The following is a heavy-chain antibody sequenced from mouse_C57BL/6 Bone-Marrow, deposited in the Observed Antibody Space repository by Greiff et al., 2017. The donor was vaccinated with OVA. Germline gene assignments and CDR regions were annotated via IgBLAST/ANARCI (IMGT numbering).Heavy chain of an antibody. V-gene: IGHV1-69*01. Sequence: QVQLQQPGAELVMPGASVKLSCKASGYTITSYWMHWVKQRPGQGLEWIGEIDPSDSYTNYNQKFKGKSTLTVDKSSSTAYMQLSSLTSEDSAVYYCARLSTTVDYWGQGTTLTVSS. CDR1: GYTITSYW. CDR2: IDPSDSYT. D-gene: IGHD1-1*01. CDR3: ARLSTTVDY. J-gene: IGHJ2*01.